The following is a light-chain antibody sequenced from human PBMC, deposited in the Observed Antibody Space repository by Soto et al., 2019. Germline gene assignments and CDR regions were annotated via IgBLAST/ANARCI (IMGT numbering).Light chain of an antibody. Sequence: DIQMTQSPSSVSASVGDRITITCRTSQDIGGRLAWFQQKPGKAPKLLIFDASTLESGVPSRFSGSGSGTDFTLTISSLQPNDLETYYCHRYSDSSGACGQGTRV. CDR2: DAS. V-gene: IGKV1-5*01. J-gene: IGKJ1*01. CDR3: HRYSDSSGA. CDR1: QDIGGR.